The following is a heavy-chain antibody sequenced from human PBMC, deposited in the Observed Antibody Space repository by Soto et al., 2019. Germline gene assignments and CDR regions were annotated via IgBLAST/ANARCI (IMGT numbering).Heavy chain of an antibody. CDR2: IWYDGSDK. Sequence: QPGGSLRLSCAASGFTFSNYGMHWVRQAPGKGLEWLAVIWYDGSDKYYADSVKGRFTISRDNSKNTLYLQMNSLRPEDTAVYYCAYGRPSYYFDYWGQGTLVTVSS. CDR1: GFTFSNYG. D-gene: IGHD1-26*01. V-gene: IGHV3-33*01. CDR3: AYGRPSYYFDY. J-gene: IGHJ4*02.